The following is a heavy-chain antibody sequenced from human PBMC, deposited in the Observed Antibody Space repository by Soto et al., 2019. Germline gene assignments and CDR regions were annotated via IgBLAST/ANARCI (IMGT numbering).Heavy chain of an antibody. Sequence: QVTLKESGPVLVKPTETLTLTCTVSGFSLSNGRMGVSWIRQPPGKALEWLAHIVSNDEKSYSTSLKSRLTISKDTSKSQVVLTMTNMDPVDTATYYCARRLTGSCLFDYWGQGTLVTVSS. V-gene: IGHV2-26*01. D-gene: IGHD1-26*01. CDR2: IVSNDEK. J-gene: IGHJ4*02. CDR3: ARRLTGSCLFDY. CDR1: GFSLSNGRMG.